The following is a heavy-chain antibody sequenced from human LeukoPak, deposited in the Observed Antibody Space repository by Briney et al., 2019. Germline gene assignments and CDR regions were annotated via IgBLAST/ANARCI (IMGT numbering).Heavy chain of an antibody. CDR3: ARSVVGIVVVPAAIRPHYYFDY. CDR2: INAGNGNT. CDR1: GYTFTSYA. D-gene: IGHD2-2*03. Sequence: ASVKVSCKASGYTFTSYAMHWVRQAPGQRLEWMGWINAGNGNTKYSQKFQGRVTITRDTSASTAYMELSSLRSEDMAVYYCARSVVGIVVVPAAIRPHYYFDYWGQGTLVTVSS. J-gene: IGHJ4*02. V-gene: IGHV1-3*01.